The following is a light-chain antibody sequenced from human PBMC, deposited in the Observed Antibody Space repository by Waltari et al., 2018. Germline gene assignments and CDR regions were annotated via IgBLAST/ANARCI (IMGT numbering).Light chain of an antibody. Sequence: DIVMTQSPLSLPVTPGEPASISCRSSQSLLHTNGYNYLDWYLQKPGQSPQLLIYLGSNRASGVPDMFSGSGSGTDFTLEISRVEAEDVGIYYCMQALQTPPSFGQGTKVEIK. J-gene: IGKJ1*01. V-gene: IGKV2-28*01. CDR3: MQALQTPPS. CDR1: QSLLHTNGYNY. CDR2: LGS.